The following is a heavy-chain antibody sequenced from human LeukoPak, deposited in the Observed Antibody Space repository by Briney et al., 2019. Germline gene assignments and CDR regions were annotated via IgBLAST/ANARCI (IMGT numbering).Heavy chain of an antibody. J-gene: IGHJ3*02. CDR3: ARDYGDYEGGAFDI. Sequence: ASVKVSCKASGGTFSSYAISWVRQAPGQGLEWMGGIIPIFGTANYAQKFQGRVTITADESTSTAYMELSSLRSEDTAVYYCARDYGDYEGGAFDIWGQGTMVTVSS. CDR1: GGTFSSYA. V-gene: IGHV1-69*13. D-gene: IGHD4-17*01. CDR2: IIPIFGTA.